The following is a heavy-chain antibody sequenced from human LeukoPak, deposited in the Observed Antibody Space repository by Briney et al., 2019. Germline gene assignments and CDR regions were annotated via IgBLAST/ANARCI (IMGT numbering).Heavy chain of an antibody. Sequence: PSETLSLTCTVSGGSISSYYWSWFRQPPGKGLEWIGYIYYSGSTNYNPSLKSRVTISVDTSKNQFSLKLSSVTAADTAVYYCARGDSGYDWVDYWGQGTLVTVSS. J-gene: IGHJ4*02. D-gene: IGHD5-12*01. CDR1: GGSISSYY. CDR3: ARGDSGYDWVDY. V-gene: IGHV4-59*01. CDR2: IYYSGST.